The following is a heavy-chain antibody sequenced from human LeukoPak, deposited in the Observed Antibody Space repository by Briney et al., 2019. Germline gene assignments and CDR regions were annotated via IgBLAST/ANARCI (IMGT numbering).Heavy chain of an antibody. CDR1: GFTFSSYA. V-gene: IGHV3-23*01. J-gene: IGHJ4*02. Sequence: GGSLKLSCAASGFTFSSYAMSWVRQAPGKGLEWVSAISGSGGSTYYADSVKGRFTISRDNSKNTLYLQMNSLRAEDTAVYYCAKDRGTGVPAATFFDYWGQGTLVTVSS. CDR2: ISGSGGST. D-gene: IGHD2-2*01. CDR3: AKDRGTGVPAATFFDY.